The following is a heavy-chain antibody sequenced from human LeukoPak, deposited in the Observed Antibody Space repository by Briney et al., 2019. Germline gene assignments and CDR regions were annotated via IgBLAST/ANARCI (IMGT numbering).Heavy chain of an antibody. CDR3: AKDIGAAAARFDY. D-gene: IGHD6-13*01. Sequence: GGSLRLSCAASGFTFDDYAMHWVRQAPGKGLEWASGISWNSGSTGYADSVKGRFTISRDNAKNSLYLQMNSLRPEDTALYYCAKDIGAAAARFDYWGQGTLVTVSS. CDR1: GFTFDDYA. CDR2: ISWNSGST. J-gene: IGHJ4*02. V-gene: IGHV3-9*01.